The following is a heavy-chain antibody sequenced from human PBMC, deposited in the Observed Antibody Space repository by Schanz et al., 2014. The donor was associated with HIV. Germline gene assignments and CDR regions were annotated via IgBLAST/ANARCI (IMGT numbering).Heavy chain of an antibody. Sequence: QVQLVQSGAEVQKPGSSVKVFCRASGGTFINYAFSWVRQAPGQGLEWMGGIIPLFGTSNYAQKFQGRATITADESTSTAYMELNSLRSEDTAVYYCARFRTSSSSFYFYYYGLDVWGQGTTVAVSS. CDR2: IIPLFGTS. D-gene: IGHD6-6*01. CDR1: GGTFINYA. V-gene: IGHV1-69*01. CDR3: ARFRTSSSSFYFYYYGLDV. J-gene: IGHJ6*02.